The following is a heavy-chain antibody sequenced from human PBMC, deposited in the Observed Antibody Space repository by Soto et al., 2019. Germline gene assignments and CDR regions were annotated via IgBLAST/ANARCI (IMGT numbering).Heavy chain of an antibody. J-gene: IGHJ4*02. CDR3: AKGDIGYYDSSGYYHVDY. CDR1: GFTFSSYG. V-gene: IGHV3-30*18. D-gene: IGHD3-22*01. CDR2: ISYDGSNK. Sequence: PGGSLRLSCAASGFTFSSYGMHWVRQAPGKGLEWVAVISYDGSNKYYADSVKGRFTISRDNSKNTLYLQMNSLRAEDTAVYYCAKGDIGYYDSSGYYHVDYWGQGTLVTVSS.